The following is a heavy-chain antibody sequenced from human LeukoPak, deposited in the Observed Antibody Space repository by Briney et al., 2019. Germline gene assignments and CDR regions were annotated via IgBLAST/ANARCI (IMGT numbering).Heavy chain of an antibody. Sequence: GGSLRLSCAASGFTFSSYSMNWVRQAPGKGLEWVSYISSSSTIYYADSVKGRFTISRDNAKNSLYLQMNSLRAEDTAVYYCARRGVGDGYSAFDYWGQGTLVTVSS. CDR2: ISSSSTI. V-gene: IGHV3-48*04. CDR1: GFTFSSYS. CDR3: ARRGVGDGYSAFDY. D-gene: IGHD5-24*01. J-gene: IGHJ4*02.